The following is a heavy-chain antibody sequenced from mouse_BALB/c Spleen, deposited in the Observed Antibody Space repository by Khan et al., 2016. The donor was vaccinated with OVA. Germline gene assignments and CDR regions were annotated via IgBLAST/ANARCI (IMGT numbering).Heavy chain of an antibody. Sequence: VQLQQSGPELVKPGASVKMSCKASGYTFTNYIIHWVKQTPGQGLEGIGYVNPYNDGTNYNETFKGKATLTSDKSSSTAYMELSGLTSEDSAVYYCERDYGRSFWLSYWGQGTLVTVSA. D-gene: IGHD1-1*01. CDR2: VNPYNDGT. J-gene: IGHJ3*01. V-gene: IGHV1S136*01. CDR1: GYTFTNYI. CDR3: ERDYGRSFWLSY.